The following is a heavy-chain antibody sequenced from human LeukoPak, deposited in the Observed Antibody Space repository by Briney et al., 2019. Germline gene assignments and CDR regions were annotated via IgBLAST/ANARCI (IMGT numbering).Heavy chain of an antibody. CDR3: AREGTALGIDY. J-gene: IGHJ4*02. CDR1: GFTFSSYE. Sequence: GGSLRLSCAASGFTFSSYEMNWVRQAPGKGLEWVSYISSSGSTIYYADSVKGRFTISRDNAKNSLYLQMNSLRAEDTAVYYCAREGTALGIDYWGQGTLVTVSS. V-gene: IGHV3-48*03. D-gene: IGHD6-13*01. CDR2: ISSSGSTI.